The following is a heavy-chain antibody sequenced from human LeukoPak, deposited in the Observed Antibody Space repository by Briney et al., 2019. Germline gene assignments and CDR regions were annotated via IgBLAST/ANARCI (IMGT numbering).Heavy chain of an antibody. CDR3: ARDRSYDASGSPEYYFDF. CDR2: INPSGGGT. V-gene: IGHV1-46*01. Sequence: ASVKVSCRASGYTFIGYHMHWVRQAPGQGLEWMGIINPSGGGTSKAQKFQGRVAMKSDMSTSTVYMELSSLRSEDTAVYYCARDRSYDASGSPEYYFDFWGQGTLVTVSS. J-gene: IGHJ4*02. D-gene: IGHD3-10*01. CDR1: GYTFIGYH.